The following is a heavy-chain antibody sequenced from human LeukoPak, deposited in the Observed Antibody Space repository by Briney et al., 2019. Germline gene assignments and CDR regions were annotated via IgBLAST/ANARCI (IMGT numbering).Heavy chain of an antibody. CDR3: SRVVQDVTGADY. CDR2: FRSKAYGGTT. Sequence: TGGSLRLSCTTSGFKFGDYAMSWFRQAPGRGLEWVALFRSKAYGGTTEYAESVKGRFTISRDDSKGIAYLQMNSLRAEDTAVYYCSRVVQDVTGADYWGQGTLVIVSS. V-gene: IGHV3-49*03. CDR1: GFKFGDYA. J-gene: IGHJ4*02. D-gene: IGHD3-9*01.